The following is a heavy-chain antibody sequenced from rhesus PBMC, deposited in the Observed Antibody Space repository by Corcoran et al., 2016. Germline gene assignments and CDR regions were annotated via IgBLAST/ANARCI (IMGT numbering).Heavy chain of an antibody. Sequence: QVKLQESGPGLVKPLETLSLTFAVSGGSISGCYSYWSWLRQPPRKGLEWIGGIYSISGNTYYNPSLKSRVTISKDTSKNQFSLKLSSVTAADTAVYYCARGVVVITRFDYWGQGVLVTVSS. D-gene: IGHD3-16*01. CDR2: IYSISGNT. CDR3: ARGVVVITRFDY. J-gene: IGHJ4*01. CDR1: GGSISGCYSY. V-gene: IGHV4S12*01.